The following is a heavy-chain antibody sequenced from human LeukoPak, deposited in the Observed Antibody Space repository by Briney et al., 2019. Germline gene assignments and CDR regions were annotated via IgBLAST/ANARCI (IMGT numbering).Heavy chain of an antibody. Sequence: GRSLRLSCAASGFTFNSYAMHWVRQAPGKGLEWAAVISNDGGNKYYADSVRGRFTISRDNSKKTLYLQMDSLRGEDTAVYYCAKVTVAAADNYYYYGMDVWGQGTTVTVSS. CDR3: AKVTVAAADNYYYYGMDV. J-gene: IGHJ6*02. V-gene: IGHV3-30*18. CDR1: GFTFNSYA. CDR2: ISNDGGNK. D-gene: IGHD2-2*01.